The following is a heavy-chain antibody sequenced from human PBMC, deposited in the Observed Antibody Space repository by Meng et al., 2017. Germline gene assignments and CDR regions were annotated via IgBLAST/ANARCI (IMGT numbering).Heavy chain of an antibody. J-gene: IGHJ4*02. CDR1: GFTVSSNY. Sequence: GGSLRLSCAASGFTVSSNYMSWVRQAPGKGLEWVSVIYSGGSTYYADSVKGRFTISRDNSKNTLYLQMNSLRAEDTAVYYCARWQTGYSGHGIDYWGQGTLVTVSS. CDR3: ARWQTGYSGHGIDY. D-gene: IGHD5-12*01. CDR2: IYSGGST. V-gene: IGHV3-66*01.